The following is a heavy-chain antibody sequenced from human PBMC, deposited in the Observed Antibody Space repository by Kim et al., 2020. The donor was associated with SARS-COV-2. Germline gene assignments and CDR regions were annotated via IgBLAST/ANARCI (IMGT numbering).Heavy chain of an antibody. V-gene: IGHV3-21*01. J-gene: IGHJ6*02. D-gene: IGHD2-2*01. CDR3: ASDLGSCQQPYYYYGMDV. CDR1: GFTFSSYS. CDR2: ITSSSSYI. Sequence: GGSLRLSCAASGFTFSSYSMNWVRQAPGKGLEWVSAITSSSSYIYYADSVKGRFTISRDNAKNSLYLQMNSLRAEDTAVYYCASDLGSCQQPYYYYGMDVGGQGTTVTVSS.